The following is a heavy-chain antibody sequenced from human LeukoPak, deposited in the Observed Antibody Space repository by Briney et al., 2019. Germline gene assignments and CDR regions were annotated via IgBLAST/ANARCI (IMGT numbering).Heavy chain of an antibody. J-gene: IGHJ4*02. V-gene: IGHV1-8*01. D-gene: IGHD2-15*01. CDR3: ARGAPGSYCSGGSCPYFDY. Sequence: ASVKVSCKASAYTFTSYDINWVRQATGQGLEWMGWMNPNSGNTGYAQKFQGRVTMTRNTSISTAYMELSSLRSEDTAVYYCARGAPGSYCSGGSCPYFDYWGQGTLISVFS. CDR2: MNPNSGNT. CDR1: AYTFTSYD.